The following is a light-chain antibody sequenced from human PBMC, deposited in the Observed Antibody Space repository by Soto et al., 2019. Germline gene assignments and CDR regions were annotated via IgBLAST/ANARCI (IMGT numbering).Light chain of an antibody. V-gene: IGLV2-14*01. J-gene: IGLJ2*01. Sequence: QSALTQPASVSGSPGQSITISCTGTSGDVGGYNYVSWYQQQPGNAPKLMIYEVSNRPSGISNRFSASKSGNTASLTISGLQAEDEADYYCSSYSSSSILVFGGGTKLTVL. CDR3: SSYSSSSILV. CDR1: SGDVGGYNY. CDR2: EVS.